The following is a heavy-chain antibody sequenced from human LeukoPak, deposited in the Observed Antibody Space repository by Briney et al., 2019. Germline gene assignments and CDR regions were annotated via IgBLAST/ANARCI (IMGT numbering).Heavy chain of an antibody. Sequence: SETLSLTCTVSGGSISIGTYYWSWIRQPAGKGLEWIGRIYTTGSTNYNPSLKSRVTISVDTSKNQFSLRLSSVTAADTAVYYCARDDYYGSGNYYNHHFDYWGQGTLVTVSS. D-gene: IGHD3-10*01. V-gene: IGHV4-61*02. CDR1: GGSISIGTYY. CDR3: ARDDYYGSGNYYNHHFDY. CDR2: IYTTGST. J-gene: IGHJ4*02.